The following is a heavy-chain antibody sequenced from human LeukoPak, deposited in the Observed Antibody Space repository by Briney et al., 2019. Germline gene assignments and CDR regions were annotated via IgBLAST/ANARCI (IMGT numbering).Heavy chain of an antibody. D-gene: IGHD1-26*01. Sequence: PSETLSLTCTVSGGSISSSSYYWGWIRQPPGKGLEWIGSIYYSGSTYYNPSLKSRVTISVDTSKNQFPLKLSSVTAADTAVYYCARQSKGGDFDLWGRGTLVTVSS. CDR2: IYYSGST. CDR1: GGSISSSSYY. V-gene: IGHV4-39*01. J-gene: IGHJ2*01. CDR3: ARQSKGGDFDL.